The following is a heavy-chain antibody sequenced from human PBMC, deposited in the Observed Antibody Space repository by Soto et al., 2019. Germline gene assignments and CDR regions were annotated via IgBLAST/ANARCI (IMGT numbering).Heavy chain of an antibody. CDR2: IYPGDSDT. V-gene: IGHV5-51*03. J-gene: IGHJ6*02. CDR1: GYSFTSYW. Sequence: PGGSLPISCKVSGYSFTSYWIGWVRQMPGKGLEWMGIIYPGDSDTRYSPSFQGQVTISADKSISTAYLQWSSLKASDTAMYYCARPTRTYYYGMDVWGQGTTVTVSS. CDR3: ARPTRTYYYGMDV.